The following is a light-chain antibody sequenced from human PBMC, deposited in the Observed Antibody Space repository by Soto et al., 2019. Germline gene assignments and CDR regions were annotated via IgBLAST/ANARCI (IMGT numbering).Light chain of an antibody. J-gene: IGKJ1*01. Sequence: DIQMTQSPSSRSASVADRVTITCRASQTISSWLAWYQQKPGKAPKLLIYKASTLKSGVPSRFSGSGSGTELTLSISSLQPDDFATYYCRQYNSYYPTFGQGTKVDI. CDR2: KAS. V-gene: IGKV1-5*03. CDR3: RQYNSYYPT. CDR1: QTISSW.